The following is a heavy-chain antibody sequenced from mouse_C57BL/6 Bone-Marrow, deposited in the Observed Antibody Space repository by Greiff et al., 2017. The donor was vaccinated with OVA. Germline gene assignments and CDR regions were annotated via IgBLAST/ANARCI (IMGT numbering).Heavy chain of an antibody. D-gene: IGHD2-4*01. Sequence: QVQLKQPGAELVRPGSSVKLSCKASGYTFTSYWMHWVKQRPIQGLEWIGNIDPSDSETHYNQKFKDKATLTVDKSSSTAYMQLSSLTSEDSAVYYCARRGYDYDEGYAMDYWGQGTSVTVSS. CDR3: ARRGYDYDEGYAMDY. CDR1: GYTFTSYW. CDR2: IDPSDSET. V-gene: IGHV1-52*01. J-gene: IGHJ4*01.